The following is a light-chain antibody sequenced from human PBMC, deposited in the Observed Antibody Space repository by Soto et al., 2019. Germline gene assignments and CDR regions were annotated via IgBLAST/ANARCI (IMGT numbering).Light chain of an antibody. Sequence: QSALTQPASVSGSPGQSITISCTGTSGDVGGYHYVSWYQHHPGKAPKLMIYDVSDRPSGVSQRFSGSKSGNTASLTISGLQAEDEADYYCSSYTSSGTLFGTGTKVTVL. J-gene: IGLJ1*01. CDR3: SSYTSSGTL. CDR1: SGDVGGYHY. V-gene: IGLV2-14*03. CDR2: DVS.